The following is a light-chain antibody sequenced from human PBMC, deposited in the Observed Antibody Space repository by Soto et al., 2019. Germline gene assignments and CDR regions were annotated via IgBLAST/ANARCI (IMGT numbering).Light chain of an antibody. CDR2: DAS. J-gene: IGKJ1*01. V-gene: IGKV1-5*01. CDR1: XXXXSW. Sequence: DIQMTQSPSTLSASVGDRVTITCRASXXXXSWLAWYQQKPGKAPKLLIYDASSLESGVPSRFSGSGSGTEFTLTISSLQPDDFATYYCQQYNSYPWTFGQGTKVEIK. CDR3: QQYNSYPWT.